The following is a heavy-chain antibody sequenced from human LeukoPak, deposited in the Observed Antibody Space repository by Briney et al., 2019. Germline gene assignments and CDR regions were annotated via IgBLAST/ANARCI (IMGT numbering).Heavy chain of an antibody. CDR1: GFTFSSYA. V-gene: IGHV3-23*01. Sequence: PGGSLRLSCAASGFTFSSYAMSWVRQAPGKGLEWVSAISGSGGSTYYADSVKGRFTISRDNSKNTLYLQMNSLRAEDTAVYYCAKDGPFYSGYAIRLPNDYWGQGTLVTVSS. D-gene: IGHD5-12*01. CDR2: ISGSGGST. J-gene: IGHJ4*02. CDR3: AKDGPFYSGYAIRLPNDY.